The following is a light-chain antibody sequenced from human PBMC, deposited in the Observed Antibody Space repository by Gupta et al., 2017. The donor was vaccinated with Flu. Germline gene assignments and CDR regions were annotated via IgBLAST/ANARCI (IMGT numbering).Light chain of an antibody. J-gene: IGLJ1*01. V-gene: IGLV1-44*01. CDR1: SSNIGTNP. Sequence: SVLTQPPSSSGTPGQRVTISCSGNSSNIGTNPVNWYQQLPGTAPKLLIFGHNQRPSGVPDRFSGSKSGTSASLAISGLQSEDEADYYCAAWDDDLDGYVFGTGTKVTVL. CDR2: GHN. CDR3: AAWDDDLDGYV.